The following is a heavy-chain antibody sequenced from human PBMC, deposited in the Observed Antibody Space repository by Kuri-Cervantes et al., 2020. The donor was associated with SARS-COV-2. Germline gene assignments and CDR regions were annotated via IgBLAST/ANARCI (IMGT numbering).Heavy chain of an antibody. D-gene: IGHD3-10*01. CDR3: ARVANLWWFGELLSDAFDI. Sequence: APVKVSCKASGFTFASYDISWVRQAPGQGLEWMGRISASSGNTNYLQKFQGRVTVTTDASTSTAYMELMSLRSDDTAVYFCARVANLWWFGELLSDAFDIWGQGTMVTVSS. V-gene: IGHV1-18*01. CDR2: ISASSGNT. J-gene: IGHJ3*02. CDR1: GFTFASYD.